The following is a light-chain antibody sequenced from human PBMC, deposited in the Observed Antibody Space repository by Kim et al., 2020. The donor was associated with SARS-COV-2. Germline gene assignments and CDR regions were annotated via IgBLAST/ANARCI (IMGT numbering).Light chain of an antibody. CDR2: RSN. CDR1: TSNIGSNF. CDR3: ATWDDSLSGHWV. J-gene: IGLJ3*02. Sequence: QIVTISCSGSTSNIGSNFVYWYQQLPGTAPKLLIYRSNQRPSGVPDRFSGSKSGTSASLAISGLRSEDEANYYCATWDDSLSGHWVFGGGTQLTVL. V-gene: IGLV1-47*01.